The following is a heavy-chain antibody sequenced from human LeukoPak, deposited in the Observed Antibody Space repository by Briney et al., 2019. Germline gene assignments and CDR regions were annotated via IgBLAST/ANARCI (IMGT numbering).Heavy chain of an antibody. Sequence: ETLSLTCAVYGGSFSGYYWSWIRQPPGKGLEWVSGINWNGGSTGYADSVKGRFTISRDNAKNSLYLQMNSLRAEDTALYHCARARGYYYDSSGHYGMDVWGQGTTVTVSS. J-gene: IGHJ6*02. CDR3: ARARGYYYDSSGHYGMDV. D-gene: IGHD3-22*01. CDR2: INWNGGST. V-gene: IGHV3-20*01. CDR1: GGSFSGYY.